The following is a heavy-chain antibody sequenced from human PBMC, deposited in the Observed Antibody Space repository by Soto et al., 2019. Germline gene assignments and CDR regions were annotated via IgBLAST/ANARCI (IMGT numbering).Heavy chain of an antibody. D-gene: IGHD5-12*01. J-gene: IGHJ4*02. CDR1: GGSISSYY. V-gene: IGHV4-59*01. CDR3: ARGDGYKWGYYFDY. Sequence: QVQLQESGPGLVKPSETLSLTCTVSGGSISSYYWSWIRQPPGKGLEWIGYIYYSGSTNYNPSLKSRVTISVDTSKNQFSLRLSSVTAADTAVYYCARGDGYKWGYYFDYWGQGTLVTVSS. CDR2: IYYSGST.